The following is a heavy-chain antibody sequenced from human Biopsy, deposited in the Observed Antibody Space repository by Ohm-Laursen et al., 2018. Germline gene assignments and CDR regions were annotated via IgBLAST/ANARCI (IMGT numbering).Heavy chain of an antibody. D-gene: IGHD3-3*01. V-gene: IGHV3-9*01. J-gene: IGHJ6*02. Sequence: SSLRLSCAASGFSFDNYVMHWVRQAPGKGLEWVSGISWNSDSIGYADSVKGRFTISRDNAKNSLYLQMNSLRSEDTAVYYCCCRSPFGVVIRSNKYYYYGMDVWGQGTTVTVSS. CDR2: ISWNSDSI. CDR3: CCRSPFGVVIRSNKYYYYGMDV. CDR1: GFSFDNYV.